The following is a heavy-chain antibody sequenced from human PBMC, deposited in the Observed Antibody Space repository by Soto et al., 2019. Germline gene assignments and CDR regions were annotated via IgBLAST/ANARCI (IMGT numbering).Heavy chain of an antibody. Sequence: SETLSLTGAVCGGSFSGYYCSWIRQPPWKGLEWIGEINHSGITNYNPSLNSRVTISVDTSKTQFSLKLSTVTAADTAVYYCAIGAAARTGSYYYYGMDVWGHETKVTV. CDR2: INHSGIT. D-gene: IGHD6-13*01. CDR1: GGSFSGYY. J-gene: IGHJ6*02. CDR3: AIGAAARTGSYYYYGMDV. V-gene: IGHV4-34*01.